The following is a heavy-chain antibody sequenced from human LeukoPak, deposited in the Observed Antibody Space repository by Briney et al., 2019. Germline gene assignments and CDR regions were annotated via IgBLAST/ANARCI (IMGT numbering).Heavy chain of an antibody. V-gene: IGHV3-7*01. J-gene: IGHJ4*02. D-gene: IGHD5-24*01. CDR3: VREARERGGFDY. CDR2: IKEDGSEK. CDR1: GVTFSRYW. Sequence: GGALRLSCAGSGVTFSRYWMRWGREAPGKGGGWGANIKEDGSEKYYVDSVKGRFTIPRHNAKNSLYLQMNSLRAEDTAVYYCVREARERGGFDYWGQGTLVTVSS.